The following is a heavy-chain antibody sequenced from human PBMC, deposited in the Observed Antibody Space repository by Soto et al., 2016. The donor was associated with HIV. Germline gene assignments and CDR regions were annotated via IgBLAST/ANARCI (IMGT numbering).Heavy chain of an antibody. Sequence: VQLQQWGAGLLKPSETLSLTCGVSGGSFGGDFWTWIRQSPGKGLEWIGEINDSGTTNYNPSLKSRVSISVDTSKNRFSLKLTSVIAADTAVYYCARRWASHYSXIDVWGKGIAVTVSS. D-gene: IGHD3-9*01. CDR3: ARRWASHYSXIDV. CDR1: GGSFGGDF. CDR2: INDSGTT. V-gene: IGHV4-34*01. J-gene: IGHJ6*03.